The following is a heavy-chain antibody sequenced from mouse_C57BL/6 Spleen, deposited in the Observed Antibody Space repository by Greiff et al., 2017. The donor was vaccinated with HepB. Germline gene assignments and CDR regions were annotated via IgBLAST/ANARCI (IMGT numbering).Heavy chain of an antibody. CDR3: ARSRDDYDPFAY. CDR2: IYPGDGDT. D-gene: IGHD2-4*01. Sequence: QVQLKQSGPELVKPGASVKISCKASGYAFSSSWMNWVKQRPGKGLEWIGRIYPGDGDTNYNGKFKGKATLTADKSSSTAYMQLSSLTSEDSAVYFCARSRDDYDPFAYWGQGTLVTVSA. V-gene: IGHV1-82*01. J-gene: IGHJ3*01. CDR1: GYAFSSSW.